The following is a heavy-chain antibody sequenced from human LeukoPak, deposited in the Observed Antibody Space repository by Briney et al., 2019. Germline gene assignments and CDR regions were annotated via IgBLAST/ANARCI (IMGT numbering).Heavy chain of an antibody. D-gene: IGHD3-10*01. CDR2: INPNSGGT. CDR1: GYTFTGYY. J-gene: IGHJ6*03. Sequence: ASVKVSCKASGYTFTGYYMHWVRQAPGQGLEWMGWINPNSGGTNYAQKVQGRVTITRETSINTAYMELSSLRSEDTAVYYCARGPNNQVVRGVIGYYYMDVWGKGTTVTVSS. V-gene: IGHV1-2*02. CDR3: ARGPNNQVVRGVIGYYYMDV.